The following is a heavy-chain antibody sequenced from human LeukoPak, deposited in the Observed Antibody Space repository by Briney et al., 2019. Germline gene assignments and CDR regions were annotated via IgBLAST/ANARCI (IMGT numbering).Heavy chain of an antibody. CDR2: IKPDGSAQ. D-gene: IGHD3-22*01. Sequence: PGGSLRLSCAASGFTFSNSWMSWVRQAPGKGLEWVATIKPDGSAQYYVDSVKGRFTISRDNAKNSLFLQINSLRAEDTAVYYCANGGTYSSGPWGQGTPVTVSS. J-gene: IGHJ5*02. CDR3: ANGGTYSSGP. V-gene: IGHV3-7*01. CDR1: GFTFSNSW.